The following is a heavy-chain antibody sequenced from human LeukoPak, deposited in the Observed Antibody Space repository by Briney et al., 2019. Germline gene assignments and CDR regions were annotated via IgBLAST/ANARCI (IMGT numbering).Heavy chain of an antibody. Sequence: GESLKISCKGSGYSFTSYWIGWVRQMPGKGLEWMGIIYPGDSDTRYSPSFQGQVTISAGKSISTAYLQWSSLKASDTAMYYCARLGVYYYDSSGYLYFDYWGQGTLVTVSS. J-gene: IGHJ4*02. V-gene: IGHV5-51*01. CDR2: IYPGDSDT. CDR1: GYSFTSYW. CDR3: ARLGVYYYDSSGYLYFDY. D-gene: IGHD3-22*01.